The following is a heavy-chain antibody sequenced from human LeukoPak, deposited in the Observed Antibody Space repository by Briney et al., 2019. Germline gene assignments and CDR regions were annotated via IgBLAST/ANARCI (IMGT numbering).Heavy chain of an antibody. CDR2: IYPGDSDT. CDR3: ARHSGSLS. V-gene: IGHV5-51*01. CDR1: GYNFTTYW. Sequence: PGESLKISCQASGYNFTTYWIGWLRQMPGKGLEWMGIIYPGDSDTRYSPSFQGQVTISADKSIHTAYLQWNTLQASDTAIYYCARHSGSLSWGQGTLVTVSS. J-gene: IGHJ4*02. D-gene: IGHD3-10*01.